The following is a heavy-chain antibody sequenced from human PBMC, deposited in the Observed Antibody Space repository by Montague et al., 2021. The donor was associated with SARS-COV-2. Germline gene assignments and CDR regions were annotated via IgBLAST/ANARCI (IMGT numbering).Heavy chain of an antibody. D-gene: IGHD3-10*01. V-gene: IGHV4-34*01. CDR3: ARVRYYDSRTSLGIDV. J-gene: IGHJ6*02. CDR2: INHSGST. Sequence: SETLSLTCAVYGGSFSGYYWSWIRQPPGKGLEWIGEINHSGSTNYNPSLKSRVTISVDTSKNQFSLKLSSVTAADTAVYYCARVRYYDSRTSLGIDVWGQGTTVTVSS. CDR1: GGSFSGYY.